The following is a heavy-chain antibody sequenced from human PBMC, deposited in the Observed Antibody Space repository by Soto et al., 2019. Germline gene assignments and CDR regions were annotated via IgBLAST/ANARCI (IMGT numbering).Heavy chain of an antibody. D-gene: IGHD2-2*01. Sequence: LSLTCAVYGESFSGHIWTWIRQTPGKGLQWIGQINHSGSASYNPSLKSRVTISIDNSKKQFSLILSSVTAADTAVYYCSSRITDAPTWGQGTLVTVST. CDR2: INHSGSA. V-gene: IGHV4-34*01. CDR1: GESFSGHI. CDR3: SSRITDAPT. J-gene: IGHJ5*02.